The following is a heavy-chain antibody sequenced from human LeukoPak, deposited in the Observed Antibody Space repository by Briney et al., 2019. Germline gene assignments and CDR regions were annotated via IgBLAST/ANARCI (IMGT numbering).Heavy chain of an antibody. J-gene: IGHJ3*02. V-gene: IGHV3-74*03. CDR3: AKQKSGSYYPTAIKDDAFDI. Sequence: GGSLRLSCTGSTFALRNYWIHWVRQVPGKGLEWISRITSEGISSSYADSVKGRFTISRDNAKKTVYLQMSSLRAEDTAVYYCAKQKSGSYYPTAIKDDAFDIWGQGTMVTVSS. CDR2: ITSEGISS. D-gene: IGHD3-10*01. CDR1: TFALRNYW.